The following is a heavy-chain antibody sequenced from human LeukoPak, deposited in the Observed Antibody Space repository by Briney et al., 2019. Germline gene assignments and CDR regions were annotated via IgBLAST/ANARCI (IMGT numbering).Heavy chain of an antibody. CDR3: ARVYYDSSGYYYYYYYMDV. CDR1: GFTFSSYS. J-gene: IGHJ6*03. V-gene: IGHV3-21*04. D-gene: IGHD3-22*01. CDR2: ISSSSSYI. Sequence: GGSLRLSCAASGFTFSSYSMNWVRQAPGKGLEWVSSISSSSSYIYYADSVKGRFTISRDNSKNTLYLQMNSLRAEDTAVYYCARVYYDSSGYYYYYYYMDVWGKGTTVTISS.